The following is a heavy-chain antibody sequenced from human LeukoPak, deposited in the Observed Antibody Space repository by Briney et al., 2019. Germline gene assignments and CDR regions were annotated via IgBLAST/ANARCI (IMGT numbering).Heavy chain of an antibody. J-gene: IGHJ4*02. D-gene: IGHD5-24*01. CDR3: TRDQMNY. CDR2: IFSNGDT. CDR1: EFTVSRNY. V-gene: IGHV3-53*01. Sequence: GGSLRLSCTASEFTVSRNYMLWVRQAPGKGLEWVSLIFSNGDTHYADSVKGRFTISRDTSKSTVSLQMNSLRVEDTAMYYCTRDQMNYWGQGTLATVSS.